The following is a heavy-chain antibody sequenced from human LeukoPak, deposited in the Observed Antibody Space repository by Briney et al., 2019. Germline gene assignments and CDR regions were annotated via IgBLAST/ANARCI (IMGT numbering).Heavy chain of an antibody. V-gene: IGHV3-53*01. J-gene: IGHJ6*02. Sequence: GGSLRLSCAASGFTVSSNYMSWVRQAPGKGLEWVSVIYSGGSTYYADSVKGRFTISRDNSKNTLYLQMNSLRAEDTAVYYCARDHIAAAGTLYYYGTDVWGQGTTVTVSS. CDR1: GFTVSSNY. D-gene: IGHD6-13*01. CDR3: ARDHIAAAGTLYYYGTDV. CDR2: IYSGGST.